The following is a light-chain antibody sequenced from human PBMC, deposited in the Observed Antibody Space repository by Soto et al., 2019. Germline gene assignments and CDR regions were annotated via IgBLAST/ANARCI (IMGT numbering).Light chain of an antibody. CDR3: QQYGSSRPWT. CDR1: QSVSSSY. V-gene: IGKV3-20*01. CDR2: GAS. Sequence: EIVLTQSPGTLSLSPGERATLSCRASQSVSSSYLAWYQQKPGQAPRLLIYGASSRATGIPDRFSGSGSGTDFTLTISRLEPEDFAVYYCQQYGSSRPWTFGQGTKVDIK. J-gene: IGKJ1*01.